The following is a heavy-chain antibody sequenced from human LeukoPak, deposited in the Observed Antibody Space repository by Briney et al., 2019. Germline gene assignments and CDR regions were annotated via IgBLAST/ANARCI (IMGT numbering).Heavy chain of an antibody. CDR1: GFTFSTYG. Sequence: GRSLRLSFEAPGFTFSTYGMHWFRQAPGKGLEWVAFIRYDAINKYYADSVKGRFTISRDNSRNTLYLQMNSLRAEDTALYYCAKDGDTVSGTYYFDMDVWGKGTTVTISS. D-gene: IGHD1-26*01. CDR3: AKDGDTVSGTYYFDMDV. J-gene: IGHJ6*03. CDR2: IRYDAINK. V-gene: IGHV3-30*02.